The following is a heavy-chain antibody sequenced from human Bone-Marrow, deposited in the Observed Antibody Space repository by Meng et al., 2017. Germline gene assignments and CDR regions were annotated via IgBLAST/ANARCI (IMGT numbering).Heavy chain of an antibody. Sequence: QGQLAESGGGVVHPGRSLRLSCAASGFTFSSYAMHWVRQAPGKGLEWVAVISYDGSKKYYADSVKGRFTISRDNSKNTLYLQMNSLRAEDTAVYYCARVHFDYWGQGTLVTVSS. CDR1: GFTFSSYA. J-gene: IGHJ4*02. V-gene: IGHV3-30*01. CDR2: ISYDGSKK. CDR3: ARVHFDY.